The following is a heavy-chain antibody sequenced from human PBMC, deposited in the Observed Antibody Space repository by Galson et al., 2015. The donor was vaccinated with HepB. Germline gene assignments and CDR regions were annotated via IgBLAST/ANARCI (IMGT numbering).Heavy chain of an antibody. CDR1: GGSIRSYY. V-gene: IGHV4-59*01. CDR2: IYYSGST. J-gene: IGHJ6*02. CDR3: ASLMPTVTPTVGYYSCGMDV. Sequence: ETLSLTCTVSGGSIRSYYWSWIRQPPGKGLEWIGYIYYSGSTNYNPSLKSRVTISVDTSKNQFSLKLSSVTAADTAVYYCASLMPTVTPTVGYYSCGMDVWGQGTTVTVSS. D-gene: IGHD4-11*01.